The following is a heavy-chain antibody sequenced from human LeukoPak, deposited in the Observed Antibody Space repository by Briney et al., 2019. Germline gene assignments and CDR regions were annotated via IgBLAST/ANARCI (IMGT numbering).Heavy chain of an antibody. V-gene: IGHV3-30*02. D-gene: IGHD6-13*01. CDR1: GFTFSNYA. Sequence: GGSLRLSCAASGFTFSNYAMYWVRRAPGKGLEWVAFIQYDGNYKDYSDSVKGRFTISKDNSKNTLFLQRDSLRVEDTGLFYCARGDYASSWYGVDYWGKGTLVTVSS. CDR3: ARGDYASSWYGVDY. CDR2: IQYDGNYK. J-gene: IGHJ4*02.